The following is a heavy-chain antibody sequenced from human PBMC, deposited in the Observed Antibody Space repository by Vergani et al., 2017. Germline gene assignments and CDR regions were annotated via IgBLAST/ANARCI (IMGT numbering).Heavy chain of an antibody. V-gene: IGHV3-23*04. J-gene: IGHJ3*02. Sequence: EVQLVESGGGLVKPGGSLRLSCAASGFTFSSYAMSWVRQAPGKGLEWVSAISGSGGSTYYADSVKGRFTISRDNSKNTLYLQMNSLRAEDTAVYYCAKDFLGIQLWHDAFDIWGQGTMVTVSS. CDR3: AKDFLGIQLWHDAFDI. CDR1: GFTFSSYA. CDR2: ISGSGGST. D-gene: IGHD5-18*01.